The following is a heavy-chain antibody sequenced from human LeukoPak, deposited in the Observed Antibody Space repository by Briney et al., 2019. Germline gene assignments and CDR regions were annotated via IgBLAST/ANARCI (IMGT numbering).Heavy chain of an antibody. Sequence: GAPVKVSCKASGGTFSSYAISWVRQAPGQGLEWMGGIIPIFGTANYAQKFQGRVTITADKSTSTAYMELSSLRSEDTAVYYCASGGGEYSYGYVNFDYWGQGTLVTVSS. V-gene: IGHV1-69*06. CDR3: ASGGGEYSYGYVNFDY. CDR2: IIPIFGTA. CDR1: GGTFSSYA. D-gene: IGHD5-18*01. J-gene: IGHJ4*02.